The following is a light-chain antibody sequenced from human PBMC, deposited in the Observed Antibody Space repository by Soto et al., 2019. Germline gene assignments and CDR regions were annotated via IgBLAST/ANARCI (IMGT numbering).Light chain of an antibody. CDR2: DAS. V-gene: IGKV1-5*01. CDR3: QQYNSYWVT. J-gene: IGKJ1*01. Sequence: DIQMTQSPSTLSASVGDRVTSTCRASQSISSWLAWYQQKPGKAPKLLIYDASSLESGVPSRFSGSGSGTEFTLTISSLQPDDFATYCFQQYNSYWVTFGQGTKVEIK. CDR1: QSISSW.